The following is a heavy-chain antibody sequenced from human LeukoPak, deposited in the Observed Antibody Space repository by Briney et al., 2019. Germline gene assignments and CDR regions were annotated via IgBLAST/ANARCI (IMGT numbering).Heavy chain of an antibody. D-gene: IGHD2-21*01. CDR2: ISGSGLNT. J-gene: IGHJ4*02. Sequence: GGSLRLSCAASGFTFSNYDMAWVRQAPGKGLEWVSGISGSGLNTYYAHSVKRRFTISRDNPKNTLSLHMNSLRAEDTAVYYCATEKGDSPDYWGQGTLVTISS. CDR3: ATEKGDSPDY. V-gene: IGHV3-23*01. CDR1: GFTFSNYD.